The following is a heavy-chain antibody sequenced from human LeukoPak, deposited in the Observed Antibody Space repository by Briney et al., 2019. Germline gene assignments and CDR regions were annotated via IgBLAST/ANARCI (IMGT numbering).Heavy chain of an antibody. Sequence: GRSLRLSCAASGFTFDDYAMHWVRQAPGKGLEWVSGISWNSGSIGYADSVKGRFTISRDNAKNSLYLQMNSLRAEDTALYYCAKDMREYSGYEGAFDIWGQGTMVIVSS. CDR2: ISWNSGSI. D-gene: IGHD5-12*01. CDR1: GFTFDDYA. J-gene: IGHJ3*02. CDR3: AKDMREYSGYEGAFDI. V-gene: IGHV3-9*01.